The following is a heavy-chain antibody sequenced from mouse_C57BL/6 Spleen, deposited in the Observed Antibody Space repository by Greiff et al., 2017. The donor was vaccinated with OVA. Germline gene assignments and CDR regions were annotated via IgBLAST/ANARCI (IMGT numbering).Heavy chain of an antibody. CDR2: INYDGSST. J-gene: IGHJ4*01. Sequence: EVQVVESEGGLVQPGSSMKLSCTASGFTFSDYYMAWVRQVPEKGLEWVANINYDGSSTYYLDSLKSRFIISRDNAKNILYLQMSSLKSEDTATYYCARGDYDCAMDYWGQGTSVTVSS. V-gene: IGHV5-16*01. CDR3: ARGDYDCAMDY. CDR1: GFTFSDYY. D-gene: IGHD2-4*01.